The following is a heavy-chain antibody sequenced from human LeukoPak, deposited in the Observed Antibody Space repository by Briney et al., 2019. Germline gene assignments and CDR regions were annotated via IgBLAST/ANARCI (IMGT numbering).Heavy chain of an antibody. J-gene: IGHJ6*03. D-gene: IGHD1-26*01. CDR2: ISSSSDYI. CDR1: GFTFNNYI. V-gene: IGHV3-21*01. CDR3: ARAYSGTYGLGYYYMDV. Sequence: GGSLRLSCAAPGFTFNNYIMNWVRQAPGKGLEWVSSISSSSDYIYYADSVKGRFTISRDNAKKSLYLQMNSLRAEDTAVYYCARAYSGTYGLGYYYMDVWGKGTTVTVSS.